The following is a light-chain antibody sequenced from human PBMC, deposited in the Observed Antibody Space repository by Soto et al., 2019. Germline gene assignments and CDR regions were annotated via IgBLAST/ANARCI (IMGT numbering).Light chain of an antibody. CDR2: GAS. Sequence: EIVLTQSPGTLSLSPGQRATLSCRASESISRDYLAWYQQRLGQAPRLLIYGASSGATGIPDRFSGSCSGPDFTLTISRLEPEDFAIYDFQQYGGVPYTFGQGTKLEIK. V-gene: IGKV3-20*01. CDR3: QQYGGVPYT. J-gene: IGKJ2*01. CDR1: ESISRDY.